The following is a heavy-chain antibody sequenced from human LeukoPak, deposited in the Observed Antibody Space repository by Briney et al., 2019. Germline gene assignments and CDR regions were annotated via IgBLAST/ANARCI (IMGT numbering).Heavy chain of an antibody. CDR3: AREGGFYCSSTSCPPYNWFDP. D-gene: IGHD2-2*01. CDR2: INPSGGST. J-gene: IGHJ5*02. V-gene: IGHV1-46*01. Sequence: ASVKVSCKASGYTFTSYYMHWVRQAPGQGLEWMGIINPSGGSTSYAQKFQGRVTMTRDTSTSTVYMELSSLRSEDTAVYYCAREGGFYCSSTSCPPYNWFDPWGQGTLVTVSS. CDR1: GYTFTSYY.